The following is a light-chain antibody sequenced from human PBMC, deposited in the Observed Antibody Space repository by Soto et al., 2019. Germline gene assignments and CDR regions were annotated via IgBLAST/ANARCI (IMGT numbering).Light chain of an antibody. CDR3: GSYTSSDTRV. Sequence: QSVLTQPASVSGSPGQSITISCTGTSSDIGGYNFVSWYQQHPGKAPKLVIYDVSGRPSGVSDRFSGSKSGNTASLTISGLLAEDEADDYCGSYTSSDTRVFGGGTKLTVL. J-gene: IGLJ3*02. CDR2: DVS. V-gene: IGLV2-14*01. CDR1: SSDIGGYNF.